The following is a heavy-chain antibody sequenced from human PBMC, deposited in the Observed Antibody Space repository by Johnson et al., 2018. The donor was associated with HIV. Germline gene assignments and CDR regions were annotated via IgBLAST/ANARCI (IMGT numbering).Heavy chain of an antibody. V-gene: IGHV3-23*04. CDR1: GFTFSSYA. CDR3: ARGGRAHYGGNFGAFDI. Sequence: EVQLVESGGGLVQPGRSLRVSCGASGFTFSSYAMSWVRQAPGKGLEWVSAISDSGGSTYYADSVKGRFTISRDNSKNTLYLQMNSLRAEDTAVYYCARGGRAHYGGNFGAFDIWGQGTMVTVSS. J-gene: IGHJ3*02. D-gene: IGHD4-23*01. CDR2: ISDSGGST.